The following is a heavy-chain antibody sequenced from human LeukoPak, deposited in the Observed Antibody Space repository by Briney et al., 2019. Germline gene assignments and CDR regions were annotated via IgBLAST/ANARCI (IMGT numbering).Heavy chain of an antibody. CDR3: ARVGKYLVRGVYNWFDP. D-gene: IGHD3-10*01. CDR1: GGFISNYY. J-gene: IGHJ5*02. Sequence: PSETLSLTCSVSGGFISNYYWSWIRQPPGKGLEWLGYIYYSGSTNYNPSLKSRVTISVDTSKNQFSLKLSSVTAADTAVYYCARVGKYLVRGVYNWFDPWGQGTLVTVSS. V-gene: IGHV4-59*01. CDR2: IYYSGST.